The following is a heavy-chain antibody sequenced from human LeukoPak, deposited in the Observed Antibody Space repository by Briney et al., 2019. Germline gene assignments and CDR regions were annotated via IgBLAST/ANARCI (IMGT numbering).Heavy chain of an antibody. V-gene: IGHV3-23*01. CDR3: AQGYSSGWFPY. Sequence: GGSLRLSCEVSGFSVNSFGMSWVRQAPGKGLECISAISVNGETTWYADSVKGRFIISRDKSQNTLLLQLSSLRAEDTAIYYCAQGYSSGWFPYWGQGSLVSVSS. CDR1: GFSVNSFG. CDR2: ISVNGETT. J-gene: IGHJ4*02. D-gene: IGHD6-19*01.